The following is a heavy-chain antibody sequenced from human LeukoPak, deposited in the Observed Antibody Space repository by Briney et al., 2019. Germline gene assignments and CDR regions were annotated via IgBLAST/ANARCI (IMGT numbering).Heavy chain of an antibody. CDR2: IHASGST. CDR3: ARMVGLVSDY. V-gene: IGHV4-59*01. D-gene: IGHD3-10*01. J-gene: IGHJ4*02. Sequence: SETLSLTCTVSGGSISGYFWSWIRQPPGKGLEWIGYIHASGSTNQSPSLKSRVTISIDTSKNQFSLKLTSVTAADTAVYYCARMVGLVSDYWGQGTLVTVSS. CDR1: GGSISGYF.